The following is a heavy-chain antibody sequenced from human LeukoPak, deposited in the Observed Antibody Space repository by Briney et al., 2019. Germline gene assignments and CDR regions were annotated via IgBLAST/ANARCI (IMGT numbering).Heavy chain of an antibody. CDR2: IKPDGSFI. D-gene: IGHD1-26*01. V-gene: IGHV3-7*01. J-gene: IGHJ4*02. Sequence: GGSLRLSCAASGFTFSSYWMTWVRQGPGKGLEWVANIKPDGSFIYYVDSVKGRFTISRGNAKNSLYLQMNSLRAEDTAVYYCAKWELYSGFYYMDYWGQGTLATVSS. CDR1: GFTFSSYW. CDR3: AKWELYSGFYYMDY.